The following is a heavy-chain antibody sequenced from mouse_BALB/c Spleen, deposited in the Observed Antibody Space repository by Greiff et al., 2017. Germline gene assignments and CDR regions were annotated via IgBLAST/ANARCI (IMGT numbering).Heavy chain of an antibody. CDR3: AKSLRRGDYAMDY. D-gene: IGHD2-12*01. J-gene: IGHJ4*01. V-gene: IGHV2-5-1*01. Sequence: QVQLKESGPSLVQPSQSLSITCTVSGFSLTSYGVHWVRQSPGKGLEWLGVIWRGGSTDYNAAFMSRLSITKDNSKSQVFFKMNSLQADDTAIYYCAKSLRRGDYAMDYWGQGTSVTVSS. CDR2: IWRGGST. CDR1: GFSLTSYG.